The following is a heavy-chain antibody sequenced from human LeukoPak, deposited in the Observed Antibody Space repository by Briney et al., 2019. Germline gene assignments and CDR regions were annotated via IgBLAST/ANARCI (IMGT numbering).Heavy chain of an antibody. CDR1: GGSISSYY. D-gene: IGHD3-10*01. Sequence: PSETLSLTCTVSGGSISSYYWGWIRQPPGKGLEWIGSIYYSGSTYYNPSLKSRVTISVDTSKNQFSLKLSSVTAADTAVYYCARSTRRLGWFGELMDAFDIWGQGTMVTVSS. J-gene: IGHJ3*02. V-gene: IGHV4-39*07. CDR2: IYYSGST. CDR3: ARSTRRLGWFGELMDAFDI.